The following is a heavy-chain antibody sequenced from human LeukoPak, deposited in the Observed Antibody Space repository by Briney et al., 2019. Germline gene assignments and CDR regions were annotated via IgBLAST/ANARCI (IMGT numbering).Heavy chain of an antibody. V-gene: IGHV4-34*01. Sequence: PSETLSLTCAVYGGSFSGYYWSWIRQPPGKGLEWIGEINHSGSTNYNPSLKSRVTISVDTSKNQFSLKLGSVTAADTAVYYCARRRIIYSSSTGYFDYWGRGTLVTVSS. CDR1: GGSFSGYY. CDR2: INHSGST. CDR3: ARRRIIYSSSTGYFDY. D-gene: IGHD6-6*01. J-gene: IGHJ4*02.